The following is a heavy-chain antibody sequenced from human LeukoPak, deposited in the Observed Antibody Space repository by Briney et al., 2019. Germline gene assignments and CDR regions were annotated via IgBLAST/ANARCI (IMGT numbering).Heavy chain of an antibody. V-gene: IGHV3-7*01. J-gene: IGHJ1*01. D-gene: IGHD6-6*01. CDR3: ARPPFSYSRSSSFQH. CDR2: IKEDGSEI. CDR1: GFTFNSYW. Sequence: GGSLRLSCAASGFTFNSYWMSWVRQAPGKGLEWVANIKEDGSEIYYVDSVKGRFTISRDNAKNLLYLQMNSLRAEDTAVYYCARPPFSYSRSSSFQHWGQGTLVTVSS.